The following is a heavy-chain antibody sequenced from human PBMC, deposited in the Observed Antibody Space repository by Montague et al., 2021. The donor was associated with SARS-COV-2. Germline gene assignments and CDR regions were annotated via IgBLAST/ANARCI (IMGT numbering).Heavy chain of an antibody. V-gene: IGHV4-59*01. CDR3: ARRPDILYCYYDY. J-gene: IGHJ4*02. Sequence: SETLSLTCAVSGGSISHYYWSWIRQPPGKGLEWIGYIYSSGGTNYNPSLKSRVTLSLDAAKNHFSLRLSSVTAADTAAYYCARRPDILYCYYDYWGQGTPVTVSS. CDR2: IYSSGGT. CDR1: GGSISHYY. D-gene: IGHD3-9*01.